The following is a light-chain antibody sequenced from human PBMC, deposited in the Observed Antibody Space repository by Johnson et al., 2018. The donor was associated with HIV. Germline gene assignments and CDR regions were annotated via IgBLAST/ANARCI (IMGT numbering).Light chain of an antibody. CDR2: ENN. CDR3: GTWDNGLSAGEV. Sequence: QSVLTQPPSVSAAPGQKVTISCSGNSSNIGNNHVSWYQQLPGTAPKLLIFENNKRPSGIPDRFSGSKSGTSATLGIAGLQTGDEADYYCGTWDNGLSAGEVFGTWTKVTVL. CDR1: SSNIGNNH. J-gene: IGLJ1*01. V-gene: IGLV1-51*02.